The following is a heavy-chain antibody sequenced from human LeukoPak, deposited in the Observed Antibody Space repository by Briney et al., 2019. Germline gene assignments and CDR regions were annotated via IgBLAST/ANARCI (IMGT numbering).Heavy chain of an antibody. Sequence: KPSETLSLTCTVSDGSISSYYWAWIRQPPGKGLEWIGSIYYSGITNYNPSLKSRATISVDTSKNQFSLKVNSVTAADTAVYYCATYRTSFIYWYFDLWGRGTLVTVSS. D-gene: IGHD2-2*01. CDR2: IYYSGIT. J-gene: IGHJ2*01. V-gene: IGHV4-59*01. CDR3: ATYRTSFIYWYFDL. CDR1: DGSISSYY.